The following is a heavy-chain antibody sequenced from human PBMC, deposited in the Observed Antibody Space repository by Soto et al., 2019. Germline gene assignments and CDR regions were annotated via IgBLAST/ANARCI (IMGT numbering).Heavy chain of an antibody. CDR3: ARVRRDFWSGYYAETNYYYGMDA. Sequence: HPGGSLRLSCAASGFTFSSYWMSWVRQAPGKGLEWVANIKQDGSEKYYVDSVKGRFTISRDNAKNSLYLQMNSLRAEDTAVYYCARVRRDFWSGYYAETNYYYGMDAWGQGTTVTVSS. D-gene: IGHD3-3*01. J-gene: IGHJ6*02. CDR2: IKQDGSEK. V-gene: IGHV3-7*03. CDR1: GFTFSSYW.